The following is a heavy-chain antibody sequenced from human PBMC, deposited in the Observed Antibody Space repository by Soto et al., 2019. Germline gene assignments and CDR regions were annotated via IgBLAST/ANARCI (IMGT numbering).Heavy chain of an antibody. J-gene: IGHJ4*02. CDR3: AHTNHAEGYSSSWFDY. D-gene: IGHD6-13*01. V-gene: IGHV2-5*02. CDR2: IYWDDDK. Sequence: SGPTLVNPTQTLTLTCTFSGFSLSTSGVGVGWIRQPPGKALEWLALIYWDDDKRYSPSLKSRLTITKDTSKNQVVLTMTNMDPVDTATYYCAHTNHAEGYSSSWFDYWGQGTLVTVSS. CDR1: GFSLSTSGVG.